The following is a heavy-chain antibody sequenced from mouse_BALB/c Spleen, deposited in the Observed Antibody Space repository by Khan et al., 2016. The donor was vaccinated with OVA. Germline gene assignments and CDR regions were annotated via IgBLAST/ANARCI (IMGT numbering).Heavy chain of an antibody. CDR1: GYTFTSYV. V-gene: IGHV1S136*01. CDR3: EKNLWYNVYFDF. J-gene: IGHJ2*01. CDR2: IYHYNDDT. Sequence: EVQLQESGPELVKPGASVRMSCKASGYTFTSYVMHWVKQKPGQCLEWIGYIYHYNDDTKYNEKFKGKATLTSDKSSSTAYMELSSLTSEDSAVYYREKNLWYNVYFDFWGQGTTLTVTS. D-gene: IGHD1-1*02.